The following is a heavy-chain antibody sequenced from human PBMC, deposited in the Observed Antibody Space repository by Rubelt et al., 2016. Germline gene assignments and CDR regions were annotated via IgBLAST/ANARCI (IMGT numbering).Heavy chain of an antibody. D-gene: IGHD6-19*01. J-gene: IGHJ4*02. CDR2: ISYDGSNK. Sequence: QVQLVESGGGVVQPGRSLSLSCAASGYTFSSYAMHWVRQAPGKGLAWVAVISYDGSNKYYADSVKGRFTISRDNSKNTLYLQMNSLRAEDTAVYYCARDGPEQWLVPEFDYWGQGTLVTVSS. CDR3: ARDGPEQWLVPEFDY. CDR1: GYTFSSYA. V-gene: IGHV3-30*04.